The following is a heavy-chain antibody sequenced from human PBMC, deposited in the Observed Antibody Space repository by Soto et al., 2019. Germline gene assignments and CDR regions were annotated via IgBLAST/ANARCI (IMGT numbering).Heavy chain of an antibody. Sequence: SETLSLTCTVSGGSISIYYWSWIRQPPGKGLEWIGYIYYSGSTNYNPSLKSRVTISVDTSKNQFSLKLSPVTAADTAVYYCARVGRGDLLLGGYYYYYYMDVWGKGTTVTVSS. V-gene: IGHV4-59*01. CDR2: IYYSGST. J-gene: IGHJ6*03. CDR3: ARVGRGDLLLGGYYYYYYMDV. CDR1: GGSISIYY. D-gene: IGHD3-10*01.